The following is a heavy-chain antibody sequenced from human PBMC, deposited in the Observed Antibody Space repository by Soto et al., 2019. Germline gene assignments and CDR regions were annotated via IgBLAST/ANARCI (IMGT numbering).Heavy chain of an antibody. D-gene: IGHD2-15*01. CDR3: ARDHAMVSVVAATAVGY. J-gene: IGHJ4*02. Sequence: GGSLRLSCAASGFTFSSYAMHWVRQAPGKGLEWVAVISYDGSNKYYADSVKGRFTISRDNSKNTLYLQMNSLRAEDTAVYYCARDHAMVSVVAATAVGYWGQGTLVTVSS. CDR2: ISYDGSNK. CDR1: GFTFSSYA. V-gene: IGHV3-30-3*01.